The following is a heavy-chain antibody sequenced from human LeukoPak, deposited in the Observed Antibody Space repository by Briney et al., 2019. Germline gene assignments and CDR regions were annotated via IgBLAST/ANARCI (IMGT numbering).Heavy chain of an antibody. Sequence: GGSLRLSCAASGFSLSSYAMSWVRQAPGKGLEWVSTIGGSGDSTYYADSVKGRFTISRDYSKNTLYLQMSSLRAEDTAVYYCAKQRGIALSAHDYWGQGTLVTVSS. CDR2: IGGSGDST. D-gene: IGHD6-19*01. CDR1: GFSLSSYA. CDR3: AKQRGIALSAHDY. V-gene: IGHV3-23*01. J-gene: IGHJ4*02.